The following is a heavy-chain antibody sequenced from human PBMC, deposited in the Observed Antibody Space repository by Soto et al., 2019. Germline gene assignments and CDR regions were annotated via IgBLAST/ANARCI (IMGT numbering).Heavy chain of an antibody. CDR3: ARSIFHQLLYEYYYGMDV. CDR1: GGTFSCYA. CDR2: IIPIFGTA. Sequence: QVQLVQSGAEVKKPGSSVKVSCKASGGTFSCYAISWVRQAPGQGLEWMGGIIPIFGTANYAQKFQGRVTINADESTSTAYMELSSLRSKDTAVYYCARSIFHQLLYEYYYGMDVWGQGTTVTVSS. D-gene: IGHD2-2*02. V-gene: IGHV1-69*12. J-gene: IGHJ6*02.